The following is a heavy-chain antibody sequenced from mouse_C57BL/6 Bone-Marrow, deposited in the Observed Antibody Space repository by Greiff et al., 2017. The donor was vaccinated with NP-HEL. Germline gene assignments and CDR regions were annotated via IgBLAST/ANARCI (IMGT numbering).Heavy chain of an antibody. Sequence: VQLQQSGTVLARPGASVKMSCKTSGYTFTSYWMHWVKQRPGQGLEWIGAIYPGNSDTSYNQKFKGKAKLTAVTSASTAYMELSSLTKEDSAVYYCTDYSNYGAMDYWGQGTSVTVSS. CDR1: GYTFTSYW. J-gene: IGHJ4*01. CDR3: TDYSNYGAMDY. D-gene: IGHD2-5*01. CDR2: IYPGNSDT. V-gene: IGHV1-5*01.